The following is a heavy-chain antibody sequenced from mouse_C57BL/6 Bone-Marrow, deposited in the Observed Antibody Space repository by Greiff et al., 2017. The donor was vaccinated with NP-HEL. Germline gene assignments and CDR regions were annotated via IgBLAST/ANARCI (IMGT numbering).Heavy chain of an antibody. CDR2: IDPSDSYT. CDR1: GYTFTSYW. CDR3: ARSIYYGYDRFAY. J-gene: IGHJ3*01. Sequence: QVQLQQPGAELVKPGASVKLSCKASGYTFTSYWMQWVKQRPGQGLEWIGGIDPSDSYTNYNQKFKGKATLTVDTSSSTAYMQLSSLTSEDSAVYYCARSIYYGYDRFAYWGQGTLVTVSA. V-gene: IGHV1-50*01. D-gene: IGHD2-2*01.